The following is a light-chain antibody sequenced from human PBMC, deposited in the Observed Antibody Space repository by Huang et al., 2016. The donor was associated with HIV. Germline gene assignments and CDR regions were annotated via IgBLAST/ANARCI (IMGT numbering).Light chain of an antibody. V-gene: IGKV2-28*01. CDR2: LCS. Sequence: DIVMTQSPLSLAVTPGEPASISCRSSQSLLHSNGYNYLDWYLQKPGQSPQLLIYLCSNRASGVPDRCSGSGSVTDFTLKISRVEAEDVGVYYCMQALQTPRTFGQGTRLEIK. CDR3: MQALQTPRT. CDR1: QSLLHSNGYNY. J-gene: IGKJ5*01.